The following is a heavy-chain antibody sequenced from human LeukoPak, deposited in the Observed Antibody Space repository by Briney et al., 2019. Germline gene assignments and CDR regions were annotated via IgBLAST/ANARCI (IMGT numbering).Heavy chain of an antibody. CDR3: ARDRGLGSSSWTVLDY. D-gene: IGHD6-13*01. CDR2: IIPIFGTA. V-gene: IGHV1-69*06. Sequence: ASVKVSCKASGGTFSSYAISWVRQAPGQGLEWMGGIIPIFGTANYAQKFQGRVTITADKSTSTAYMELSSLRSDDTAVYYCARDRGLGSSSWTVLDYWGQGTLVTVSS. J-gene: IGHJ4*02. CDR1: GGTFSSYA.